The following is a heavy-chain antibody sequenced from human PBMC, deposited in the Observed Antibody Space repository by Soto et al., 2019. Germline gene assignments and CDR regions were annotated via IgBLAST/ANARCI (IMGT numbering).Heavy chain of an antibody. D-gene: IGHD3-9*01. Sequence: QVQLVQSGAEVKKPGASVKVSCKTSAYNFTTYGVSWVRQAPGQGLEWMGWISGHNGHTNYAQTFQGRVTMTTDISTTTAYMELRSLSSDDTAVYYYARYQPDSTGYYYFDHWDQGTLAIVTS. J-gene: IGHJ4*02. CDR3: ARYQPDSTGYYYFDH. CDR1: AYNFTTYG. V-gene: IGHV1-18*01. CDR2: ISGHNGHT.